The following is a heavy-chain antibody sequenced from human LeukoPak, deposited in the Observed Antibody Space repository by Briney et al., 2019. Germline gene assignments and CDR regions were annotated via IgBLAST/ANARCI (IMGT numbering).Heavy chain of an antibody. Sequence: SETLSLTCTVSGGSISSYYWGWIRQPPGKGLEWIGSIYYSGSTYYNPSLKSRVTISVDTSKNQFSLKLSSVTAADTAVYYCARELTYYDFWSGYHADAFDIWGQGTMVTVSS. CDR2: IYYSGST. V-gene: IGHV4-39*07. CDR1: GGSISSYY. CDR3: ARELTYYDFWSGYHADAFDI. J-gene: IGHJ3*02. D-gene: IGHD3-3*01.